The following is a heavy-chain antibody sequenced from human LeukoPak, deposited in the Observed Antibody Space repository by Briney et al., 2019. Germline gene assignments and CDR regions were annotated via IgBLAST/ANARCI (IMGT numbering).Heavy chain of an antibody. V-gene: IGHV4-39*01. Sequence: SETLSLTRTVSGGSISSSSYYWGWIRPPPGKGLEWIGSIYYSGSTYYNPSLKSRVTISVDTSKNQFSLKLSSVTAADTAVYYCARLIGESGFFYWGQGTLVTVSS. J-gene: IGHJ4*02. CDR3: ARLIGESGFFY. CDR2: IYYSGST. D-gene: IGHD5-12*01. CDR1: GGSISSSSYY.